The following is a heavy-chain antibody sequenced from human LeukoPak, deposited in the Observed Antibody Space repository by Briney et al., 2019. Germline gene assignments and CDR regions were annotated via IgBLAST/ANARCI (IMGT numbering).Heavy chain of an antibody. Sequence: GGSLRLSCAASGFTFSNYAMHWVRQAPGKGLEWVTVFSYDGTNKYYADSVKGRFTISRDNSKNTLYLQMDSLRAEDTAVYYCAKAFYGDYDLLDYWGQGTLVTVSS. CDR1: GFTFSNYA. J-gene: IGHJ4*02. CDR3: AKAFYGDYDLLDY. V-gene: IGHV3-30*18. CDR2: FSYDGTNK. D-gene: IGHD4-17*01.